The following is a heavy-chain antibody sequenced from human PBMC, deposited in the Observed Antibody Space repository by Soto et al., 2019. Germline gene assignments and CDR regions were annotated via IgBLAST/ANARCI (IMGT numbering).Heavy chain of an antibody. Sequence: GASVKVSCKASGYTCTSYDINWVRQATGQGLEWMGWMNPNSGNTGYAQKFQGRVTMTRNTSISTAYMELSSLRSEDTAVYYCAREGGEQLPRLINYYYYGMDVWGQGTTVTVSS. D-gene: IGHD6-6*01. CDR3: AREGGEQLPRLINYYYYGMDV. CDR1: GYTCTSYD. CDR2: MNPNSGNT. J-gene: IGHJ6*02. V-gene: IGHV1-8*01.